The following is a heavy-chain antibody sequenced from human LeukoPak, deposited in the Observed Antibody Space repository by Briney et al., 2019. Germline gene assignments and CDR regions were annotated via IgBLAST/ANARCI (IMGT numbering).Heavy chain of an antibody. CDR2: IYPGDSDT. D-gene: IGHD6-13*01. V-gene: IGHV5-51*01. J-gene: IGHJ6*02. CDR1: GYSFTSYW. CDR3: ARLQGIAAAGTVDYYGMDV. Sequence: GESLKISCKGSGYSFTSYWIGWVRQMPGKGLEWMGIIYPGDSDTRYSPSFQGQVTISAHKSISTAYLQWSSLKASDTAMYYCARLQGIAAAGTVDYYGMDVWGQGTTVTVSS.